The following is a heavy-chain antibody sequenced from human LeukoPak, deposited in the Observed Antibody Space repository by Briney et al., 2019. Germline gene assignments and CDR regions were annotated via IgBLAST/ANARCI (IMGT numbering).Heavy chain of an antibody. J-gene: IGHJ5*02. CDR2: MSYSGKI. CDR1: GVSVTSTDYQ. V-gene: IGHV4-39*01. D-gene: IGHD2-8*01. Sequence: SETLSLTCTVSGVSVTSTDYQWGWIRQPPGKGLEWIGSMSYSGKIYLNLSLKSCVMISVDTFKNQFFLRLSSVSASDTAVYYCARQWILQRGTNRFDPWGQGTLVTVSS. CDR3: ARQWILQRGTNRFDP.